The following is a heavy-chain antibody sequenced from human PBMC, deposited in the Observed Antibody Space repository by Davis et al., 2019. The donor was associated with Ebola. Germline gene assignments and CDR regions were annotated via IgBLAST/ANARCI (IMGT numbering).Heavy chain of an antibody. CDR1: GFTFSSYA. J-gene: IGHJ6*02. Sequence: GGSLRLSCAASGFTFSSYAMNWVRQVPGKGLEWVSSITRSGAGAYYADSVKGRFTISRDNAKNSLYLQMNSLRAEDTAVYYCARDILGDRGMDVWGQGTTVTVSS. CDR3: ARDILGDRGMDV. CDR2: ITRSGAGA. V-gene: IGHV3-21*01. D-gene: IGHD1-26*01.